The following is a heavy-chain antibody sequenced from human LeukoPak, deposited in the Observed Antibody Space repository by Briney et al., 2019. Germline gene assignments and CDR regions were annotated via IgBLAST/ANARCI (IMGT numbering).Heavy chain of an antibody. CDR2: IYPGDSDT. D-gene: IGHD6-13*01. CDR1: GYDFTSHW. J-gene: IGHJ4*02. Sequence: GGSLKISCKGSGYDFTSHWIGWVRKMPGKGLEWLGIIYPGDSDTRYSPSFQGQVTISADKSIYTAYLQWSSLKASDTAMYYCARRAAYSSTWYYFDYWGQGTLVTVSS. V-gene: IGHV5-51*01. CDR3: ARRAAYSSTWYYFDY.